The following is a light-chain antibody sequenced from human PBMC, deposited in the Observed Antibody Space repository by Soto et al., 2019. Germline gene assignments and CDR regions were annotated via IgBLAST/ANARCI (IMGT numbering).Light chain of an antibody. CDR3: SSYTSSSTYV. CDR1: SSDVGGYNY. J-gene: IGLJ1*01. Sequence: QSALTQPASVSGSPGQSITISCTGTSSDVGGYNYVSWYQQHPGKAPKLMIYEVTNRPSGVSNRFSGSKSGSTASLTISGLQADDEADYCCSSYTSSSTYVFGTGTKLTVL. CDR2: EVT. V-gene: IGLV2-14*01.